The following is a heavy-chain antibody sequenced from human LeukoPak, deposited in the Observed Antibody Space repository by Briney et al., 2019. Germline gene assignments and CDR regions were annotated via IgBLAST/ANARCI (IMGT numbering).Heavy chain of an antibody. CDR3: ARGYYYMDV. Sequence: SETLSLTCTVSGGSISSGSYYWSWIRQPAGKGLEWIGRIYTSGSTNYNPSLKSRVTISVDTSKNQFSLKLSSVTAADTAVYYCARGYYYMDVWGKGTTVTVSS. CDR2: IYTSGST. CDR1: GGSISSGSYY. V-gene: IGHV4-61*02. J-gene: IGHJ6*03.